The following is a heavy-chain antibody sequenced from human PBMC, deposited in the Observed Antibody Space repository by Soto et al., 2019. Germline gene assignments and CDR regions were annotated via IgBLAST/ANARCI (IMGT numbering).Heavy chain of an antibody. Sequence: EVQLVESGGGLVQRGGSLRLSCAASGFTFSIYGMNWVRQAPGRGLEWLSYISSSSATIYYTDSVKGRFTISRDNAKDSLYLQTSSLGDDDTAVYYCAREDIVGATPDYWGQGTLVTVSS. CDR2: ISSSSATI. CDR1: GFTFSIYG. V-gene: IGHV3-48*02. CDR3: AREDIVGATPDY. D-gene: IGHD1-26*01. J-gene: IGHJ4*02.